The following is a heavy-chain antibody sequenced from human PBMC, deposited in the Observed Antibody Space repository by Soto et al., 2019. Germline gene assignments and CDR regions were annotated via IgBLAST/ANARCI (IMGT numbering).Heavy chain of an antibody. D-gene: IGHD2-2*01. CDR3: ARGADIVVVPAALWRAAFDI. J-gene: IGHJ3*02. CDR1: GFTFSSYS. Sequence: EVQLVESGGGLVKPGGSLRLSCAASGFTFSSYSMNWVRQAPGKGLEWVSSISSSSSYIYYADSVKGRFTISRDNAKNSLYLQMNSLRAEDTAVYYCARGADIVVVPAALWRAAFDIWGQGTIVTVSS. V-gene: IGHV3-21*01. CDR2: ISSSSSYI.